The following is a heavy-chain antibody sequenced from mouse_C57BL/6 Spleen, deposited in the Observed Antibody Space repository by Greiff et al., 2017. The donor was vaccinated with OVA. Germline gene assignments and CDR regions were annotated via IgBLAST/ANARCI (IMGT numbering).Heavy chain of an antibody. CDR1: GFSLSTSGMG. CDR3: ARREGAWFAY. Sequence: QVQLQQSVPGILQSSQTLSLTCSFSGFSLSTSGMGVSWIRQPSGKGLEWLAHIYWDDDKRYNPSLKSRLTISKDTSRNQVFLKITSVDTADTATYYCARREGAWFAYWGQGTLVTVSA. V-gene: IGHV8-12*01. J-gene: IGHJ3*01. D-gene: IGHD3-3*01. CDR2: IYWDDDK.